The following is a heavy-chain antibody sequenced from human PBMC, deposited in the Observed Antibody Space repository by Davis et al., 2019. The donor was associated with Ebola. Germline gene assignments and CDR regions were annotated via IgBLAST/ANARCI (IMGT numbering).Heavy chain of an antibody. D-gene: IGHD1-26*01. Sequence: PGGSLRLSCAASGFTFSSYGMHWVRQAPGKGLEWVAVIWYDGSNKYYADSVKGRFTISRDNSKNTLYLQMNSLRAEDTAVYYCAREWWEENWFDPWGQGTLVTVSS. J-gene: IGHJ5*02. CDR1: GFTFSSYG. V-gene: IGHV3-33*01. CDR2: IWYDGSNK. CDR3: AREWWEENWFDP.